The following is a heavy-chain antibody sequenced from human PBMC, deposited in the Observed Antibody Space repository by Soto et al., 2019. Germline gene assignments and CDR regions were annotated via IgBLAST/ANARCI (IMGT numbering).Heavy chain of an antibody. Sequence: SETLSLTCTISGGSISPYSWTWIRQSPGKGLEWIGYVSHSGRTFYTPSLKSRLTMSLDKSRSQFSLRLKSVSAADTAVYYCARLLGGYDDYGGWFAPWGQGTLVTVPS. D-gene: IGHD4-17*01. CDR3: ARLLGGYDDYGGWFAP. CDR2: VSHSGRT. J-gene: IGHJ5*02. V-gene: IGHV4-59*01. CDR1: GGSISPYS.